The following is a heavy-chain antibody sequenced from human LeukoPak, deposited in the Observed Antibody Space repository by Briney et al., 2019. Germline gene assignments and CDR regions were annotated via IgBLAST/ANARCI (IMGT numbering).Heavy chain of an antibody. CDR3: ARVGIAAADTLRNFDY. J-gene: IGHJ4*02. CDR2: FIPIFGTA. Sequence: SVKVSCKASGGTFSSYAISWVRQAPGQGREWMGGFIPIFGTANYAQKFQGRVTITADESTSTAYMELSSLRSEDTAVYYCARVGIAAADTLRNFDYWGQGTLVTVSS. CDR1: GGTFSSYA. D-gene: IGHD6-13*01. V-gene: IGHV1-69*13.